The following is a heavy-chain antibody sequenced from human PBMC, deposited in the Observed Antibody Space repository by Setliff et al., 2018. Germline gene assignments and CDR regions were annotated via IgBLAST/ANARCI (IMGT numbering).Heavy chain of an antibody. Sequence: KPSETLSLTCTVSGGSIGSGSYYWSWTRQPAGKGLEWIGRIYTSGSTNYNPSLKSRVTISVDTSKNQFSLKLSSVTAADTAVYYCARWLLMEYYFDYWGQGTLVTVSS. D-gene: IGHD1-1*01. CDR2: IYTSGST. CDR3: ARWLLMEYYFDY. V-gene: IGHV4-61*02. J-gene: IGHJ4*02. CDR1: GGSIGSGSYY.